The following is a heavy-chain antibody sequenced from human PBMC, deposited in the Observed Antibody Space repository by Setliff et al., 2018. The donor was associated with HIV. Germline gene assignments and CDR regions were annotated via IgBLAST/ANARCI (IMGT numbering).Heavy chain of an antibody. CDR1: RFTFTSAA. CDR3: AVDLGDYYYDTTDYYYGGGLGY. Sequence: SVKVSCKASRFTFTSAAVQWVRQARGRRPEWIGWIVVGSGNTKYTQRFQERVTITRDMSTRTAYMELSSLRSEDTAVYYCAVDLGDYYYDTTDYYYGGGLGYWGQGTLVTVSS. J-gene: IGHJ4*02. D-gene: IGHD3-22*01. V-gene: IGHV1-58*01. CDR2: IVVGSGNT.